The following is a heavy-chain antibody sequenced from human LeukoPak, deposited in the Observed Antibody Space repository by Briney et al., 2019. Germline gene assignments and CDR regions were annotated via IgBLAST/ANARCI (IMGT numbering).Heavy chain of an antibody. Sequence: PGGSLTLSCAASGFAFSSYNMKWVRQAPGKGLEWVSFISTTSTYIYYADSVKGRFTVSRDNSKNLLYLQMDSLRVEDTAVYYCARAGTCSSTSCDGGIEYWGQGTLVTVSS. V-gene: IGHV3-21*06. J-gene: IGHJ4*02. CDR2: ISTTSTYI. D-gene: IGHD2-2*01. CDR3: ARAGTCSSTSCDGGIEY. CDR1: GFAFSSYN.